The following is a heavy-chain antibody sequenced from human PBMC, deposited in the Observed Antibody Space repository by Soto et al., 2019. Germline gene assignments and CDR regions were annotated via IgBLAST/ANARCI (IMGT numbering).Heavy chain of an antibody. D-gene: IGHD4-17*01. Sequence: PSETLSLTCTVSGGSISSYYWSWIRQPPGKGLEWIGYIYYSGSTNYNPSLKSRVTISVDTSKNQFSLKLSSVTAADTAVYYCARGNQEYYGDKNWFDPWGQGTLVTVSS. CDR1: GGSISSYY. CDR2: IYYSGST. CDR3: ARGNQEYYGDKNWFDP. J-gene: IGHJ5*02. V-gene: IGHV4-59*01.